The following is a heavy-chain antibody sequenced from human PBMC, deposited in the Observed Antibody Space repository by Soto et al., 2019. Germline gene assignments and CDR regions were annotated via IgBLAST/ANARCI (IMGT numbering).Heavy chain of an antibody. D-gene: IGHD4-4*01. V-gene: IGHV1-18*04. CDR2: ISAYNGNT. Sequence: ASVKVSCKASGYTFTSYGISWVRQAPGQGLEWMGWISAYNGNTNYAQKLQGRVTMTTDTSTSTAYMELSSLRSEDTAVYYCARDQLGDYSSDYWGQGTLVTVSS. CDR3: ARDQLGDYSSDY. CDR1: GYTFTSYG. J-gene: IGHJ4*02.